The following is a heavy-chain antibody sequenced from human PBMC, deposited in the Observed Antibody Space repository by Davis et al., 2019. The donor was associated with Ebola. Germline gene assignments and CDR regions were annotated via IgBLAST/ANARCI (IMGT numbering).Heavy chain of an antibody. V-gene: IGHV3-33*01. CDR2: IWYDGSNK. CDR1: GFTFSSYG. CDR3: ARDRGDGYNFLGFDY. J-gene: IGHJ4*02. D-gene: IGHD5-24*01. Sequence: GESLKISCAASGFTFSSYGMHWVRQAPGKGLEWVAVIWYDGSNKYYADSVKGRFTISRDNSKNTLYLQMNSLRAEDTAVYYCARDRGDGYNFLGFDYWGQGTLVTVSS.